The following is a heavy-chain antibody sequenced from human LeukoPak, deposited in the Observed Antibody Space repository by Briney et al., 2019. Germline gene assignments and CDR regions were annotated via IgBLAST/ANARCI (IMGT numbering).Heavy chain of an antibody. J-gene: IGHJ6*03. CDR1: GGSISSYY. CDR2: IYYSGST. D-gene: IGHD5-18*01. Sequence: SETQSLTCTVSGGSISSYYWSWLRQPPGKGLERLGYIYYSGSTNYNPSLKSRVTISVDTSKNQFSLKLSSVTAADTAVYYCARDLDTATARGYYYMDVWGKGTTVTVSS. CDR3: ARDLDTATARGYYYMDV. V-gene: IGHV4-59*01.